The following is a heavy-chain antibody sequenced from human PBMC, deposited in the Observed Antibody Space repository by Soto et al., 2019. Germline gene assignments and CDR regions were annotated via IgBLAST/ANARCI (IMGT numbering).Heavy chain of an antibody. J-gene: IGHJ4*02. Sequence: QVQLQESGPGLVKPSETMSLTCTASGASIRNKYWNWIRHPPGKGLEWIGHIYNSERTNYNPSLKSRVTISVDTSKNQFSLKLGSVTAADTAVYYCAQTTGWPGFDYWGQGILVTFSS. CDR1: GASIRNKY. CDR2: IYNSERT. V-gene: IGHV4-59*01. CDR3: AQTTGWPGFDY. D-gene: IGHD6-19*01.